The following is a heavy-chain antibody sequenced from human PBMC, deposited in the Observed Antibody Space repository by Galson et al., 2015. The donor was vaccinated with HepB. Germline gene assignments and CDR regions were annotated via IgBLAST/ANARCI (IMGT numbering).Heavy chain of an antibody. D-gene: IGHD4-17*01. V-gene: IGHV3-30-3*01. J-gene: IGHJ4*02. CDR1: GFTFSSYA. CDR2: ISYDGSNK. Sequence: SLRLSCAASGFTFSSYAMHWVRQAPGKGLEWVAVISYDGSNKYYADSVKGRFTISRDNSKNTLYLQMNSLRAEDTAVYYCARESGLRILDYWGQGTLVTVSS. CDR3: ARESGLRILDY.